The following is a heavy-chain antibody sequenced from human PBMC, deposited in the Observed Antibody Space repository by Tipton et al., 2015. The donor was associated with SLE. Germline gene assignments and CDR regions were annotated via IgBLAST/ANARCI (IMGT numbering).Heavy chain of an antibody. V-gene: IGHV1-18*01. Sequence: QLVQSGAEVKKPGASVKVSCKASGYNFTTYGISWVRQAPGQGLEWMGWISPSNGNINYAQNLQGRVTMTTDTSTSTAFLEVRSLRSDDTALYYCARAAYYDLLTGYSTDYSMDVWGQGTTVTVSS. J-gene: IGHJ6*02. D-gene: IGHD3-9*01. CDR2: ISPSNGNI. CDR1: GYNFTTYG. CDR3: ARAAYYDLLTGYSTDYSMDV.